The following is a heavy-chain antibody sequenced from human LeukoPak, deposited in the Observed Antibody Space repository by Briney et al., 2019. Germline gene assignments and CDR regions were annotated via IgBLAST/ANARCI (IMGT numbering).Heavy chain of an antibody. D-gene: IGHD3-10*02. V-gene: IGHV3-23*01. CDR1: GFTFSSYA. Sequence: PGGSLRLSCVASGFTFSSYAMSWVRQAPGKGLEWVSGISGSGGSTYYADSVKGRFTISRDNSKNTLYLQMNSLRAEDTAVYYCCSGSPKGVDYWGQGTLVTVSS. CDR2: ISGSGGST. CDR3: CSGSPKGVDY. J-gene: IGHJ4*02.